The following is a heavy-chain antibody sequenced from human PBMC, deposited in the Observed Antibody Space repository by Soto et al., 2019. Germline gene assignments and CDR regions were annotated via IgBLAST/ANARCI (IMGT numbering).Heavy chain of an antibody. CDR1: GFTFSSYG. D-gene: IGHD3-22*01. CDR2: ISYDGSNK. V-gene: IGHV3-30*18. Sequence: PGGSLRLSCAASGFTFSSYGMHWVRQAPGKGLEWVAVISYDGSNKYYADSVKGRFTTSRDNSKNTLYLQMNSLRAEDTAVYYCANYYDSTGSFDYWGQGTLVTVSS. CDR3: ANYYDSTGSFDY. J-gene: IGHJ4*02.